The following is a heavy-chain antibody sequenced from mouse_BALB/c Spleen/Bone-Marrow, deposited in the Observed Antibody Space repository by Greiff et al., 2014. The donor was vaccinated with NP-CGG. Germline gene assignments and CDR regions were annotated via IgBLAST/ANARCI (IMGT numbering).Heavy chain of an antibody. Sequence: VQLQQSGAELMKPGASVKISCKATGYTFSSYWIEWVKQRPGHGLEWIGEILPGSGSTDYNERFKGEATFAADTSSNTAYMQLSSLTSEDSAVYYCTRSSGSSTSWFAYWGQGTLVTVSA. CDR3: TRSSGSSTSWFAY. V-gene: IGHV1-9*01. J-gene: IGHJ3*01. CDR2: ILPGSGST. D-gene: IGHD1-1*01. CDR1: GYTFSSYW.